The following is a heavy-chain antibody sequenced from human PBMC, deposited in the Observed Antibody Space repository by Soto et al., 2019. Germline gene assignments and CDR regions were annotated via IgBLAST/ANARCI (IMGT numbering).Heavy chain of an antibody. V-gene: IGHV3-30*18. CDR1: GFTFSSYG. D-gene: IGHD5-18*01. CDR2: ISYDGSNK. CDR3: AKDLPLVYPVDTAMVTPGVY. Sequence: QVQLVESGGGVVQPGRSLRLSCAASGFTFSSYGMHWVRQAPGKGLEWVAVISYDGSNKYYADSVKGRFTISRDNSKNTLYLQMNSLRAEDTAVYYCAKDLPLVYPVDTAMVTPGVYWGQGTLVTVSS. J-gene: IGHJ4*02.